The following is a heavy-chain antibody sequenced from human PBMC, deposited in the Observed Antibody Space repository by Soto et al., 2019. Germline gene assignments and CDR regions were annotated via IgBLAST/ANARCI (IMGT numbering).Heavy chain of an antibody. CDR1: GFTFRSYS. D-gene: IGHD1-26*01. J-gene: IGHJ4*02. Sequence: GGSLRLSCSASGFTFRSYSMHWVRQAPGKGLEYVSAISDNGGSTYYADSVKGRFTIPRDNSQNTLYLQMTTLRVEDTALYFCVKGAQYSGSYYYFDNWGQGTLVTVSS. V-gene: IGHV3-64D*06. CDR2: ISDNGGST. CDR3: VKGAQYSGSYYYFDN.